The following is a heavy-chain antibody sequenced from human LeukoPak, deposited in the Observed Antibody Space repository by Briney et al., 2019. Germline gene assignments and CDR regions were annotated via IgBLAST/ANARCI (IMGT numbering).Heavy chain of an antibody. V-gene: IGHV4-38-2*01. Sequence: PSETLSLTCAVSGYSISSSYYWGWIRQPPGKGLEWIGSIYYSGSTYYNPSLKSRVTISVDTSKNQFSLNLISVTAADTAVHYCARHRAAAGTKRLDYWGQGTLVTVSS. CDR2: IYYSGST. D-gene: IGHD6-13*01. CDR1: GYSISSSYY. J-gene: IGHJ4*02. CDR3: ARHRAAAGTKRLDY.